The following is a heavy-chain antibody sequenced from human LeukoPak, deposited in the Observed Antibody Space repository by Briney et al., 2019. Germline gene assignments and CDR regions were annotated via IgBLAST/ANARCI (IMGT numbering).Heavy chain of an antibody. J-gene: IGHJ4*02. CDR2: IMSDGRST. V-gene: IGHV3-74*01. CDR3: ARDSQFIGPLY. CDR1: GFTFTTYG. D-gene: IGHD5-24*01. Sequence: PGGSLRLSCAASGFTFTTYGMHWVRQAPGKGRVWVSRIMSDGRSTYADSVKGRFTITRDTAKNTLYLQMNSLRAEDTAVYYCARDSQFIGPLYWGQGTLVTVSS.